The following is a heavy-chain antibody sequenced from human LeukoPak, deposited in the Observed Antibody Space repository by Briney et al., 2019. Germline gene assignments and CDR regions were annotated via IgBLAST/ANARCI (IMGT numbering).Heavy chain of an antibody. Sequence: ASVKVSCKASGYTFTNYDINWVRQATGQGPEWMGWMNPKSGNTGYAQKLQGRVTMTTDTSTSTAYMELRSLRSDDTAVYYCARAGGGSSWPPDYWGQGTLVTVSS. CDR3: ARAGGGSSWPPDY. CDR2: MNPKSGNT. J-gene: IGHJ4*02. V-gene: IGHV1-8*01. D-gene: IGHD6-13*01. CDR1: GYTFTNYD.